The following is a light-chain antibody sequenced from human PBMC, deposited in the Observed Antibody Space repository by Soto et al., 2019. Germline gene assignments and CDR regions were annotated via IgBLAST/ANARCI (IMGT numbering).Light chain of an antibody. V-gene: IGKV3-15*01. Sequence: EIVLTQSPGTLSLSPGERATLPCRASQSVKSSYLAWYQQKPGQAPRLLIYGASIRATGVPATFSGSGSGTEFTLSISSLQSEHLGVYYCQQDSSWPLTFGGGTKVDI. J-gene: IGKJ4*01. CDR1: QSVKSSY. CDR3: QQDSSWPLT. CDR2: GAS.